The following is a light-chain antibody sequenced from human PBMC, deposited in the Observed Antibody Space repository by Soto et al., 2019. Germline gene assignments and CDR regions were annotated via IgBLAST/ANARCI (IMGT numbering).Light chain of an antibody. V-gene: IGKV1-5*03. Sequence: EIQMTQSPSTLSETVGDRVTITCRASQSISSWLAWYQQRPGKAPKLLIYKASNLESGVPSRFSGSGSGTELTLTISSLHPDDFATYYCQQYYTYPWTFGPGTKVDIK. CDR3: QQYYTYPWT. CDR1: QSISSW. J-gene: IGKJ1*01. CDR2: KAS.